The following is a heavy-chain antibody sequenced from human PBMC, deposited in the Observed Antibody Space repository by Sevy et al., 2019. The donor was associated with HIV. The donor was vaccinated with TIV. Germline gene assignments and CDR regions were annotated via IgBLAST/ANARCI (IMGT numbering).Heavy chain of an antibody. J-gene: IGHJ3*02. Sequence: GGSLRLSCAASGLTVTKNYITWVRQGPGKGLEWVSVLYSSGDAYYANSVKGRFSLSTDQAKNTLFLQMDNVGAEDTGVYYCTTNWGVMLRGFNIWGPWTSVTVSS. CDR1: GLTVTKNY. CDR2: LYSSGDA. V-gene: IGHV3-53*01. CDR3: TTNWGVMLRGFNI. D-gene: IGHD7-27*01.